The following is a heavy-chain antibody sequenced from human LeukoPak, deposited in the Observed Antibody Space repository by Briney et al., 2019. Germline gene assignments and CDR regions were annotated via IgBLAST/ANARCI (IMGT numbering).Heavy chain of an antibody. CDR1: RFTLSSYS. Sequence: PGWSLTLSCAACRFTLSSYSMNWVRQAPAKGLEWVSHITRSSAMYYADSVKGRFTISRDDAKNSLYLQMNSLRVEGTAVYYCASGVDGWGQGTLVTVS. J-gene: IGHJ4*02. V-gene: IGHV3-48*01. CDR2: ITRSSAM. CDR3: ASGVDG.